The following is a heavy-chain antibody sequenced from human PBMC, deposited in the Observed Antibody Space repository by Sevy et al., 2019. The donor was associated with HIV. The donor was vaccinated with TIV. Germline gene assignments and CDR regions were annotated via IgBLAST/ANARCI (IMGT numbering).Heavy chain of an antibody. Sequence: SETLSLTCTVSGGSISSYYWSWIRQPAGKGLEWIGRIYTSGSTNYNPSLKSRVTMSVDTSKNQFSLKLSSVTDADTAVYYWASSYDSSGYYKDAFDIWGQGTMVTVTS. V-gene: IGHV4-4*07. CDR2: IYTSGST. CDR1: GGSISSYY. D-gene: IGHD3-22*01. J-gene: IGHJ3*02. CDR3: ASSYDSSGYYKDAFDI.